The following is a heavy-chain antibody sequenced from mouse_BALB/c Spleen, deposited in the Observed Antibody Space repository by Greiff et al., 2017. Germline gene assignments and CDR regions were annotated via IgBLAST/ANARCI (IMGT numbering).Heavy chain of an antibody. CDR3: ARDYYRYDGYAMDY. CDR1: GFTFSSFG. V-gene: IGHV5-17*02. CDR2: ISSGSSTI. D-gene: IGHD2-14*01. Sequence: EVKVVESGGGLVQPGGSRKLSCAASGFTFSSFGMHWVRQAPEKGLEWVAYISSGSSTIYYADTVKGRFTISRDNPKNTLFLQMTSLRSEDTAMYYCARDYYRYDGYAMDYWGQGTSVTVSS. J-gene: IGHJ4*01.